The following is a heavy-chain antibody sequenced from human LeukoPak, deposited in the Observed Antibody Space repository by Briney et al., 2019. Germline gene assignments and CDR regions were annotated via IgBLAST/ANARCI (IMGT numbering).Heavy chain of an antibody. CDR2: VSDSGAST. CDR3: ARDRGYSYGEFDY. D-gene: IGHD5-18*01. Sequence: PGGSLRLSCAASGFTFSSYAMIWVRQAPGKGLEWISVVSDSGASTYYADSVKGRLTIYRDNSKNTLYLQMNSLRADDTAVYYCARDRGYSYGEFDYWGQGTLVTVSS. CDR1: GFTFSSYA. V-gene: IGHV3-23*01. J-gene: IGHJ4*02.